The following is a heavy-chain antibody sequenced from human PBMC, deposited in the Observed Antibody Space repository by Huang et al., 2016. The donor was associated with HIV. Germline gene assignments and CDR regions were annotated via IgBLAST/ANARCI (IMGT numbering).Heavy chain of an antibody. CDR3: ARERMMSWLDDHDAFDI. J-gene: IGHJ3*02. CDR2: INHSGST. CDR1: GGSFSGYY. V-gene: IGHV4-34*01. Sequence: QVQLQQWGAGLLKPSETLSLTCAVYGGSFSGYYWSWIRQSPGKGLEWSGEINHSGSTNHNPSLKSLLTIAVDTSKNQFSLKLSSVTAADTAVYYCARERMMSWLDDHDAFDIWGQGTMVTVSS. D-gene: IGHD1-1*01.